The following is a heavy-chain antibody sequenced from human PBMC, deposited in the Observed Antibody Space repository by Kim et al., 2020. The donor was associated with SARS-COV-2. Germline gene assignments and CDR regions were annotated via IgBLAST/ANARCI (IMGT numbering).Heavy chain of an antibody. CDR3: ARGGSLGYCSSTSCYTGNLAAASFGY. D-gene: IGHD2-2*02. J-gene: IGHJ4*02. CDR1: GYTFTSYA. V-gene: IGHV7-4-1*02. CDR2: INTNTGNP. Sequence: ASVKVSCKASGYTFTSYAMNWVRQAPGQGLEWMGWINTNTGNPTYAQGFTGRFVFSLDTSVSTAYLQISSLKAEDTAVYYCARGGSLGYCSSTSCYTGNLAAASFGYWGQGTLVTVSS.